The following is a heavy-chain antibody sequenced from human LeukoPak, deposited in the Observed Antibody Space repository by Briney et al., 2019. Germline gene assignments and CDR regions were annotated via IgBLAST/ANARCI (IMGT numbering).Heavy chain of an antibody. CDR3: AREWSVTSSYSGMDV. CDR1: GGSFSGYY. D-gene: IGHD4-11*01. Sequence: SETLSLTCAVYGGSFSGYYWSWIRQPPGKGLEWIGEINHSGSTNYNPSLKSRVTISVDTSKNQFSLKLSSVTAADTAVYYCAREWSVTSSYSGMDVWAKGTRVTVSS. CDR2: INHSGST. J-gene: IGHJ6*04. V-gene: IGHV4-34*01.